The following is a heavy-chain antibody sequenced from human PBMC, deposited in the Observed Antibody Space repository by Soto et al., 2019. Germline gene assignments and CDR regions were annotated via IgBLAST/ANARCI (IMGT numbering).Heavy chain of an antibody. Sequence: QVQLVQSGAEVKKPGSSVKVSCMASGGTFSSYAISWVRQAPGQGLEWMGGIIPIFGTANYAQKFQGRVTITADKSTSTAYMELSSLRSEDTAVYYCARDKDGRYPYYYGMDVWGQGTTVTVSS. CDR3: ARDKDGRYPYYYGMDV. V-gene: IGHV1-69*06. CDR2: IIPIFGTA. D-gene: IGHD3-9*01. CDR1: GGTFSSYA. J-gene: IGHJ6*02.